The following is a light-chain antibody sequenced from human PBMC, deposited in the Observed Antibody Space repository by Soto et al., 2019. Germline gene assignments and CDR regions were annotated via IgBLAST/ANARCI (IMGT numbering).Light chain of an antibody. Sequence: QSVLTQPPSVSGAPGQRVTISCTGSSSNIGAGYDVHWYKQLPGTAPKLLIYDNSNRPSGVPDRFSGSKSGTSASLAITGLQAEDEADYYCQSYDSSLSGGVFGTGTKVTVL. J-gene: IGLJ1*01. CDR3: QSYDSSLSGGV. V-gene: IGLV1-40*01. CDR2: DNS. CDR1: SSNIGAGYD.